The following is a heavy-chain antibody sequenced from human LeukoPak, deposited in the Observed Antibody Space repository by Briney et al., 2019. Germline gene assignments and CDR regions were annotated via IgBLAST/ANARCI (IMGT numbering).Heavy chain of an antibody. CDR3: AFSRFLEWSNDAFDI. J-gene: IGHJ3*02. D-gene: IGHD3-3*01. V-gene: IGHV3-74*01. CDR1: GFTFSSYW. CDR2: INSDGSST. Sequence: GGSLRLSCAASGFTFSSYWMHWVRHAPGKGLVWVSRINSDGSSTIYADSVKGRFTISRDNAKNTLYLQMNSLRAEDTAVYYCAFSRFLEWSNDAFDIWGQGTMVTVSS.